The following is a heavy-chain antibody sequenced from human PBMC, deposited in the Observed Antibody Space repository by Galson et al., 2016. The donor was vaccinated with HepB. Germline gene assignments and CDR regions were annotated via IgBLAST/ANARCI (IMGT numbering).Heavy chain of an antibody. J-gene: IGHJ6*02. CDR2: VKSNTDGGTT. D-gene: IGHD5-18*01. CDR1: GFTFSNAW. V-gene: IGHV3-15*01. CDR3: TTLDTAMVTAPNSYYVLDV. Sequence: SLRLSCAASGFTFSNAWMTWVRQAPGKGLEWVGRVKSNTDGGTTDYAAPVKGRFTISRDGSKNTLYRQMSSLKTEDTAVYYCTTLDTAMVTAPNSYYVLDVWGPGTTVTVSS.